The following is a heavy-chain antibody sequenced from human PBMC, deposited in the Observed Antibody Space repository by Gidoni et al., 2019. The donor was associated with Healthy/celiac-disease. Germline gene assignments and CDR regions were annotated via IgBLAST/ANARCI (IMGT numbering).Heavy chain of an antibody. CDR2: ISSSSSYI. D-gene: IGHD3-16*01. V-gene: IGHV3-21*01. Sequence: EVQLVESGGGMVKPGGSLGLSCAASGFPFSSYSMNWVRQAPGKGLGWGSYISSSSSYIYYADSVKGRFTIARDNAKNSRYLQMNSLRAEDTAVYYCARVHRGGVWGQGTTVTVSS. CDR1: GFPFSSYS. CDR3: ARVHRGGV. J-gene: IGHJ6*02.